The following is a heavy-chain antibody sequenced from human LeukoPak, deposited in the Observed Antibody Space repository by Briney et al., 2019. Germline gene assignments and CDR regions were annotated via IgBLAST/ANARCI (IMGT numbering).Heavy chain of an antibody. CDR1: GFTFTTYW. J-gene: IGHJ4*02. CDR3: AKEYTGTFSPFPSYFDN. CDR2: ITGSGGRT. Sequence: GESLRLSCAASGFTFTTYWMSWVCQLPGKGLEWVSAITGSGGRTYYADSVKGRFTISRDNSKNTLYLQMNSLRAEDTAIYYCAKEYTGTFSPFPSYFDNWGQGTLVTVSS. D-gene: IGHD1-26*01. V-gene: IGHV3-23*01.